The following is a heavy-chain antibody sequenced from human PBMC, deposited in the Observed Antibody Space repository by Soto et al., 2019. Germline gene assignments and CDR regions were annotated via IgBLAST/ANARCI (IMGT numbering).Heavy chain of an antibody. J-gene: IGHJ3*02. Sequence: PGGSLRLSCAASGFTVSANHMSWFRQAPGEGLEWVSLIHTDGNTYYADSVKGRFTISRDNSKNTLSPQMNSLRVEDTAVYYCARDLQMSPFAIWGQGTMVTVS. CDR2: IHTDGNT. CDR1: GFTVSANH. V-gene: IGHV3-66*01. CDR3: ARDLQMSPFAI.